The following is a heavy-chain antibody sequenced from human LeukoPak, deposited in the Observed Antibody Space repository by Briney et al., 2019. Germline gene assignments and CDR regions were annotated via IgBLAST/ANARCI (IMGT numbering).Heavy chain of an antibody. J-gene: IGHJ4*02. CDR3: AGMTTVETPTPTLDY. D-gene: IGHD4-23*01. V-gene: IGHV4-59*08. CDR2: IYYSGST. CDR1: GGSISSYY. Sequence: SETLSLTCTVSGGSISSYYWSWIRQPPGKGLEWIGYIYYSGSTNYNPSLKSRVTISVDTSKNQFSLKLSSVTAADTAVYYCAGMTTVETPTPTLDYWGQGTLVTVSS.